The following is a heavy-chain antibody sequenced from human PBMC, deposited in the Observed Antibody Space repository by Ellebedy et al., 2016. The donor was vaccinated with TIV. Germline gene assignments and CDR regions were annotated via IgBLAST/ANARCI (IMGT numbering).Heavy chain of an antibody. CDR2: INYSGST. D-gene: IGHD3-10*01. CDR1: GGSISSYY. CDR3: ARAAYGSGSSIFDY. Sequence: MPSETLSLTCTVAGGSISSYYWSWIRQPPGKGLAWIGCINYSGSTNYNPSLKSRFTISVDTSKNPFSLKLSSVTAADTAVYYCARAAYGSGSSIFDYWGQGTLVTVSS. J-gene: IGHJ4*02. V-gene: IGHV4-59*01.